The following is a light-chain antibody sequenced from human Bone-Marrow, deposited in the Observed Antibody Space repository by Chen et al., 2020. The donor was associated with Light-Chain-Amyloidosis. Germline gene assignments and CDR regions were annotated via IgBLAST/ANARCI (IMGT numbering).Light chain of an antibody. V-gene: IGLV3-21*02. Sequence: SYVLTQPPSVSVAPGETAIISCGGNNIGSKSAYWYQQKPGQAPLLVVYDDSDRPSGIPERVSGSNSGDTATLSITRVEAGDEADDYCQVWHTSADHVVFGGGTKLTVL. CDR3: QVWHTSADHVV. CDR2: DDS. CDR1: NIGSKS. J-gene: IGLJ2*01.